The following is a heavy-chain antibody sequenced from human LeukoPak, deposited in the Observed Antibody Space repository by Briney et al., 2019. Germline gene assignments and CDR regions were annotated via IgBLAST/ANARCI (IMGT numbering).Heavy chain of an antibody. V-gene: IGHV1-18*01. CDR2: ISASTGIT. CDR3: ANRADYGAYYGMDV. J-gene: IGHJ6*02. CDR1: GYTFTNNG. D-gene: IGHD4-17*01. Sequence: GASVKVSCKASGYTFTNNGITWVRQAPGQGLEGMGWISASTGITKYAHKVQDRVTMTTDTSTSTAYMDLRSLTPDDTAVYYCANRADYGAYYGMDVWGQGTTVTVSS.